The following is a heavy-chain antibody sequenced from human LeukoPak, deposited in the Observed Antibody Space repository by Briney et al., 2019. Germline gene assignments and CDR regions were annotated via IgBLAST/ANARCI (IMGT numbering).Heavy chain of an antibody. J-gene: IGHJ4*02. CDR3: ATLRRTETMEY. Sequence: SETLSLTCSISGGSISNYYWTWIRQSPGKGLEWLGYIYYSGSTNYNPSVKSRVTLSIYTSKNQFSLKLSSVTAADTAVYYCATLRRTETMEYWGRGTLVTVSS. CDR1: GGSISNYY. V-gene: IGHV4-59*01. D-gene: IGHD1/OR15-1a*01. CDR2: IYYSGST.